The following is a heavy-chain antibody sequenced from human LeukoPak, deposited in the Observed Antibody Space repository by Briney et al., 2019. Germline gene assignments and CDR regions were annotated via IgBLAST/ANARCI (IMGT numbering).Heavy chain of an antibody. J-gene: IGHJ5*02. D-gene: IGHD6-13*01. CDR2: IYPGDSDT. V-gene: IGHV5-51*01. CDR3: ARRKISSSFRTNWFDP. CDR1: GYNFTTYW. Sequence: GESLKISCKASGYNFTTYWIGWVRQMPGKGLEWMGIIYPGDSDTRYSPSFQGQVTISADKSISTAYLQWSSLKASDTAMYYCARRKISSSFRTNWFDPWGQGTLVTVSS.